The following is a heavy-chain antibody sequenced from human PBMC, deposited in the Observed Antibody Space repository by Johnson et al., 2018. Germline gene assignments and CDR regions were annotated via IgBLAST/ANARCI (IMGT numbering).Heavy chain of an antibody. CDR2: LKGDESAA. V-gene: IGHV3-7*01. CDR1: GFSFSTSW. J-gene: IGHJ4*02. Sequence: VQLVQSGGGLVQPGGSMRLSCSASGFSFSTSWMSWVRQAPGKGLAWVANLKGDESAAYFVDSVRGRFTISRDNAKNSLYLQMNTLRADDTAVYYCATSAHAPGNSWGQGTLVTVSS. D-gene: IGHD2-2*01. CDR3: ATSAHAPGNS.